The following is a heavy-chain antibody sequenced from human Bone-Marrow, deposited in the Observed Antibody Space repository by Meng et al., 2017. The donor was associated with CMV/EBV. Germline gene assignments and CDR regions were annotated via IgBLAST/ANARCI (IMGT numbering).Heavy chain of an antibody. Sequence: GESLKISCAASGFTFSSYGMHWVRQAPGKGLEWVAVISYDGSNKYYADSVKGRFTISRDNSKNTLYLQMNSLRAEDTAVYYCARALRLYYFDYWGQGTLVTVSS. V-gene: IGHV3-30*19. D-gene: IGHD3-3*01. J-gene: IGHJ4*02. CDR1: GFTFSSYG. CDR2: ISYDGSNK. CDR3: ARALRLYYFDY.